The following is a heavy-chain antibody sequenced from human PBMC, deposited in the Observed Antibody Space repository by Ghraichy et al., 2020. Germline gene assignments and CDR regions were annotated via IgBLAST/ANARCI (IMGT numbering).Heavy chain of an antibody. J-gene: IGHJ6*02. CDR3: AREGGSSGWYRGGGYYYGMDV. V-gene: IGHV3-33*01. D-gene: IGHD6-19*01. CDR2: IWYDGSNK. CDR1: GFTFSSYG. Sequence: GGSLRLSCAASGFTFSSYGMHWVRQAPGKGLEWVAVIWYDGSNKYYADSVKGRFTISRDNSKNTLYLQMNSLRAEDTAVYYCAREGGSSGWYRGGGYYYGMDVWGQGTTVTVSS.